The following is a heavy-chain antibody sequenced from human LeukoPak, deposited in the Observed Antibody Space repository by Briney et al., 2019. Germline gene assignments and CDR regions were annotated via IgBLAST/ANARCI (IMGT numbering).Heavy chain of an antibody. Sequence: SGGSLRLSCAASGFAFSSYGMHWVRQAPGKGLEWVAFIRYDGSNKCYADSVKGRFTISRDNSKNTLYLQMNSLRAEDTAVYYCAKGYCSTTSCYNGLDYWGQGTLVTVSS. J-gene: IGHJ4*02. V-gene: IGHV3-30*02. CDR1: GFAFSSYG. CDR2: IRYDGSNK. CDR3: AKGYCSTTSCYNGLDY. D-gene: IGHD2-2*02.